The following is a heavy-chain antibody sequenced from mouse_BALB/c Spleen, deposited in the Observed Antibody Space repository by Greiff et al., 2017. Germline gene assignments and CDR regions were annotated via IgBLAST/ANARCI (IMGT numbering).Heavy chain of an antibody. CDR2: IYPGDGDT. Sequence: QVQLQQSGPELVKPGASVKISCKASGYAFSSSWMNWVKQRPGQGLEWIGRIYPGDGDTNYNGKFKGKATLTADKSSSTAYMQLSSLTSVDSAVYFCAREGTVVAYYYAMDYWGQGTSVTVSS. CDR1: GYAFSSSW. CDR3: AREGTVVAYYYAMDY. D-gene: IGHD1-1*01. J-gene: IGHJ4*01. V-gene: IGHV1-82*01.